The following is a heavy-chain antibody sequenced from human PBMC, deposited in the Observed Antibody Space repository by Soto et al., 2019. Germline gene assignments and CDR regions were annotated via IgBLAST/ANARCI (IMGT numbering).Heavy chain of an antibody. V-gene: IGHV3-7*01. CDR3: AKTYDFWSGYPNWFDP. CDR2: IKQDGSEK. CDR1: GFTFSSYW. Sequence: HPGGSLRLSCAASGFTFSSYWMSWVRQAPGKGLEWVANIKQDGSEKYYVDSVKGRFTISRDNAKNSLYLQMNSLRAEDTAVYYCAKTYDFWSGYPNWFDPWGQGTLVTVSS. J-gene: IGHJ5*02. D-gene: IGHD3-3*01.